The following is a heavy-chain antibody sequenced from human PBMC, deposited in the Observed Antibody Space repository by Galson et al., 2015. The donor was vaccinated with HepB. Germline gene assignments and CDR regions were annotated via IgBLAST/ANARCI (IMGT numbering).Heavy chain of an antibody. Sequence: SLRLSCAASGFTFSAYWMTWVRQAPGKGLEWVANIKQDGSEKYYVDSVKGRFTISRDNAKNSLFLQMNSLRAEDTAVYYCARGSYNFWETYLDYWGQGTLVTVSS. J-gene: IGHJ4*02. D-gene: IGHD3-3*01. CDR1: GFTFSAYW. V-gene: IGHV3-7*05. CDR2: IKQDGSEK. CDR3: ARGSYNFWETYLDY.